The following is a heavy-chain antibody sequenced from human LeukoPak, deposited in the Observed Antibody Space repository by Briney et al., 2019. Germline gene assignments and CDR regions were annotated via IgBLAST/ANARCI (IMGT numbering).Heavy chain of an antibody. J-gene: IGHJ3*02. CDR3: ARDDFWSVHDAFDI. CDR1: GFRFNNYA. D-gene: IGHD3-3*01. Sequence: IPGGSLRLSCATSGFRFNNYAMNWVRQAPGKGLEWVSSISSSGSYIYYADSVKGRFTISRDNAKNSLYLQMNSLRAEDTAVYYCARDDFWSVHDAFDIWGQGTMVTVSS. CDR2: ISSSGSYI. V-gene: IGHV3-21*01.